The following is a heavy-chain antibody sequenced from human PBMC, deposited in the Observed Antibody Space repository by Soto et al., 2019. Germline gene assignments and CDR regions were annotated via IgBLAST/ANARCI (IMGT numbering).Heavy chain of an antibody. D-gene: IGHD6-19*01. J-gene: IGHJ3*02. CDR3: ARGGAGRRSGRMGAFDI. CDR2: ISTSGSTI. V-gene: IGHV3-11*01. CDR1: VVPFSDYY. Sequence: GGSLSLSCAASVVPFSDYYMSWIRQAPGKGLEWVSYISTSGSTIYYADSVKGRFTISRDNAKNSLYLQMNSLRAEDTAVYYCARGGAGRRSGRMGAFDIWGQGTTVTVSS.